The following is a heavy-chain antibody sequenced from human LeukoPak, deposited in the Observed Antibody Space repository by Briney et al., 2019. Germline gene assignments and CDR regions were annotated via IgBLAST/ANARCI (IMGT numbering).Heavy chain of an antibody. V-gene: IGHV1-46*01. Sequence: ASVKVSCKASGYTFTSYYMHWVRQAPGQGLEWMGLINPTGGSTGYAQKFQGRVTITRNTSISTAYMELSSLRSEDTAAYYCARGPRVRLHRPNREYYFDSWGQGTLVTVSS. CDR2: INPTGGST. CDR1: GYTFTSYY. D-gene: IGHD5-24*01. J-gene: IGHJ4*02. CDR3: ARGPRVRLHRPNREYYFDS.